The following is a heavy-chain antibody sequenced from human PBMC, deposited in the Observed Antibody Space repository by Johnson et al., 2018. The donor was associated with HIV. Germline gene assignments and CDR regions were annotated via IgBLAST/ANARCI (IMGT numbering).Heavy chain of an antibody. V-gene: IGHV3-15*01. CDR2: IYSKTDGGTT. D-gene: IGHD1-7*01. CDR1: GFTFINAW. Sequence: VQLVESGGGFVKPGGSLRLSCAASGFTFINAWMSWVRQAPGKGLEWVGRIYSKTDGGTTEYAASVKGRFTISRDDSKSIAYRQMNSLQTEEPAVYYCTRGAYNWNWDAFDIWGQGTMVTVSS. CDR3: TRGAYNWNWDAFDI. J-gene: IGHJ3*02.